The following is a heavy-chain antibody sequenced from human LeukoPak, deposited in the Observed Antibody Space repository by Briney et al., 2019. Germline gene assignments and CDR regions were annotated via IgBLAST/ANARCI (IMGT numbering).Heavy chain of an antibody. CDR3: ARNYDILTGYYVLDY. CDR2: IYYSGST. V-gene: IGHV4-59*01. CDR1: GGSISSYY. J-gene: IGHJ4*02. D-gene: IGHD3-9*01. Sequence: SETLSLTCTVSGGSISSYYWSWIRQPPGKGLEWIGYIYYSGSTSYNPSLKSRVTISVDTSKNQFSLKLSSVTAADTAVYYCARNYDILTGYYVLDYWGQGTLVTVSS.